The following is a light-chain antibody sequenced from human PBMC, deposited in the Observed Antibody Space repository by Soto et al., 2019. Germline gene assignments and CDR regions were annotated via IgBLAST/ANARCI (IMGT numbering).Light chain of an antibody. CDR2: GTS. CDR3: QQYGNSPLT. Sequence: LLLTPSPGTMSLSRGDLSQFSCISLARIYSAYLGWYQQKPGQAPRLLIYGTSSRATGIQARFSGSGSGTDFTLTISRLEPEDFAVYYCQQYGNSPLTFGQGTQLEIK. V-gene: IGKV3-20*01. CDR1: ARIYSAY. J-gene: IGKJ5*01.